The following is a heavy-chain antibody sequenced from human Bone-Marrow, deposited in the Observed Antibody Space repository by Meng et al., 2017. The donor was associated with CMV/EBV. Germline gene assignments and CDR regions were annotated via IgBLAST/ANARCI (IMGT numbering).Heavy chain of an antibody. Sequence: GESLKISCAASGFTFSSYGMHWVRQAPGKGLEWVAFIRYDGSNKYYADSVKGRFTISRDNSKNTLYLQMNSLKTEDTAVYYCTTGLTIFYYYYGMDVWGQGTTVTVSS. CDR3: TTGLTIFYYYYGMDV. D-gene: IGHD3-3*01. CDR1: GFTFSSYG. V-gene: IGHV3-30*02. J-gene: IGHJ6*02. CDR2: IRYDGSNK.